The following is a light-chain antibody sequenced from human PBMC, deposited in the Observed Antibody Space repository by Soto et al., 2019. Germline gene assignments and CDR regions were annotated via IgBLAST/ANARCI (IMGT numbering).Light chain of an antibody. V-gene: IGLV1-47*01. CDR2: RNN. J-gene: IGLJ3*02. CDR3: QVWVSDSDEGV. CDR1: TSNIRSNY. Sequence: QSVLTQPLSASGTPGQRVTISCSGSTSNIRSNYVYWYQQLPGTAPKLLIYRNNQRPSGVPDRFSGSKSGTSASLAISGLRSEDEADYYCQVWVSDSDEGVFGGGTKLTVL.